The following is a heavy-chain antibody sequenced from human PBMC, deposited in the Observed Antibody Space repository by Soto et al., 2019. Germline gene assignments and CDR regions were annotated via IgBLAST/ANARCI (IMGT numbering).Heavy chain of an antibody. Sequence: QVQQQQWGAGLLKPSETLSLICGVYGGSIRGYYWSWIRQSPGKGLEWIGGINDKGGTNYNPSLKIRVTTSLDTSKKEVSLMVSSVTAADTAVYYCARGRYSYETIYYKFYYSALDVWGQGTTVTVSS. V-gene: IGHV4-34*01. J-gene: IGHJ6*02. CDR2: INDKGGT. D-gene: IGHD3-10*01. CDR1: GGSIRGYY. CDR3: ARGRYSYETIYYKFYYSALDV.